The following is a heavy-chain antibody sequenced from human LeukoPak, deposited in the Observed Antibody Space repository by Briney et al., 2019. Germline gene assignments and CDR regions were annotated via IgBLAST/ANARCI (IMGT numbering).Heavy chain of an antibody. D-gene: IGHD4-17*01. Sequence: PGGSLRLSCTASGFTFSNGWMNWVRQAPGKGLEWVGRVKSKVNGGTIDFAAPVRGRVTISRDDSKNTVYLQMNSLKTEDTAVYYCSTGRGDFLVYWGQGTLVTVSS. J-gene: IGHJ4*02. CDR2: VKSKVNGGTI. V-gene: IGHV3-15*01. CDR3: STGRGDFLVY. CDR1: GFTFSNGW.